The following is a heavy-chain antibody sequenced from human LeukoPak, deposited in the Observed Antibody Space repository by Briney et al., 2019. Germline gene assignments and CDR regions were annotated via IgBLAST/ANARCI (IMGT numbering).Heavy chain of an antibody. CDR3: ARDKPPPYYYDSSGIFDY. J-gene: IGHJ4*02. CDR1: GLIFSDYA. CDR2: IWYDGSNK. Sequence: PGGSLRLSCAPSGLIFSDYAMHWVRQAPGKGLEWVAVIWYDGSNKYYADSVKGRFTISRDNSKNTLYLQMNSLRAEDTAVYYCARDKPPPYYYDSSGIFDYWGQGTLVTVSS. V-gene: IGHV3-33*08. D-gene: IGHD3-22*01.